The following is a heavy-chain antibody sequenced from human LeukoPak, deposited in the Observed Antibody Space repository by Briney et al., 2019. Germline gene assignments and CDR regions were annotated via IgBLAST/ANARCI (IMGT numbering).Heavy chain of an antibody. Sequence: PSETLSLTCAVYGGSFSGYYWSWIRQPPGKGLEWIGEINHSGSTNYNPSLKSRVTISVDTSKNKFSLKLSSVTGADTAVYYCARDSSGYYLEYYFDYWGQGTLVTVSS. V-gene: IGHV4-34*01. CDR2: INHSGST. J-gene: IGHJ4*02. CDR3: ARDSSGYYLEYYFDY. D-gene: IGHD3-22*01. CDR1: GGSFSGYY.